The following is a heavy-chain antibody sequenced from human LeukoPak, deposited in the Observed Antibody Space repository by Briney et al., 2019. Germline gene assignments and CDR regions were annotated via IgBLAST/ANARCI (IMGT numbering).Heavy chain of an antibody. CDR1: GYTFTGYY. V-gene: IGHV1-2*02. D-gene: IGHD3-22*01. CDR3: ARTPYYYDSSGSSDY. Sequence: ASVKVSCKASGYTFTGYYMHWVRQAPGQGLEWMGWINPNSGGTNYAQKFQGRVTMTRDTSISTAYMELSRLRSDDTAVYYCARTPYYYDSSGSSDYWGQGTLVTVSS. J-gene: IGHJ4*02. CDR2: INPNSGGT.